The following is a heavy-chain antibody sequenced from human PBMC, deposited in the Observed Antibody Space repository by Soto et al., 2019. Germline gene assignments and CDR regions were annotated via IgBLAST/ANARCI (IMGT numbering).Heavy chain of an antibody. CDR1: GGTFSSYA. V-gene: IGHV1-69*01. CDR3: ETSSSPQSDYYYYYGMDV. J-gene: IGHJ6*02. Sequence: QVQLVQSGAEVKKPGSSVKVSCKASGGTFSSYAISWVRQAPGQGLEWMGGIIPIFGTANYAQKFQGRVTITADESTSTAYMELSSLRSEDTAVYYCETSSSPQSDYYYYYGMDVWGQGTTVTVSS. CDR2: IIPIFGTA. D-gene: IGHD6-6*01.